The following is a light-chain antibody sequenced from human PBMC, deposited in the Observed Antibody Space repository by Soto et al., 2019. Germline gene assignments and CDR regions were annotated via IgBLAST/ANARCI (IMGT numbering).Light chain of an antibody. V-gene: IGKV3-20*01. J-gene: IGKJ4*01. Sequence: EMVVTQSPGTLPLSPGERATLSGRASQSVSSSYLAWYQQKPGQAPRLLIYGASCRATGIPDRFSGSGSGTDFALTISRVEPEDFAVYYCQQYGSSLDFGGGNKLEIK. CDR1: QSVSSSY. CDR3: QQYGSSLD. CDR2: GAS.